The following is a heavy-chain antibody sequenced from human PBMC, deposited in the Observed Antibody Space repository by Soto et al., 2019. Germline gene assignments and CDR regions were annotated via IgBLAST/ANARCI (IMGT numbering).Heavy chain of an antibody. CDR3: ARYRGTMVRGSHPIS. J-gene: IGHJ3*01. D-gene: IGHD3-10*01. V-gene: IGHV1-69*13. CDR2: IIPIFGTA. CDR1: GGTFSSYA. Sequence: AVKVSCKASGGTFSSYAISWVRQAPGQGLEWMGGIIPIFGTANYAQRFQGRVTITADESTSTAYMELSSLRSEDTAVYYCARYRGTMVRGSHPISWGQGTMVTASS.